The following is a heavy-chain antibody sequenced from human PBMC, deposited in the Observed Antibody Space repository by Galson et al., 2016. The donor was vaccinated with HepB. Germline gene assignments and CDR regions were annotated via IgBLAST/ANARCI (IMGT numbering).Heavy chain of an antibody. CDR1: GFNFKNYG. CDR2: IFHDGSEL. V-gene: IGHV3-33*06. J-gene: IGHJ4*02. D-gene: IGHD2-15*01. Sequence: SLRLSCAGSGFNFKNYGMHWVRQAPGKGLEWVAVIFHDGSELYYADSVKGRFTISRDNSKNTVDLQMNSLRVEDTAVYSCVQDRDTGWSYPHYWGQGSLVTVSS. CDR3: VQDRDTGWSYPHY.